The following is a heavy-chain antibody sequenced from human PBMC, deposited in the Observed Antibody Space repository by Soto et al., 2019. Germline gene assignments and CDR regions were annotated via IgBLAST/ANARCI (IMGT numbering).Heavy chain of an antibody. Sequence: PGGSLRLSCAASGFTFSSYGMHWVRQAPGKGLEWVAVIWYDGSNKYYADSVKGRFTISRDNSKNTLYLQMNSLRAEDTAVYYCARDLLYYYDSSGYLLDYWGQGTLVTVSS. CDR1: GFTFSSYG. CDR3: ARDLLYYYDSSGYLLDY. V-gene: IGHV3-33*01. J-gene: IGHJ4*02. D-gene: IGHD3-22*01. CDR2: IWYDGSNK.